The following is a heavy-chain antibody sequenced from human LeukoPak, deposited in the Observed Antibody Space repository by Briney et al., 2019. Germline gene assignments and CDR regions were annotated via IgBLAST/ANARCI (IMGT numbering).Heavy chain of an antibody. Sequence: GGSLRLSCAASGFTVSSNYMSWGRHAPRKGLGWVSIIYSGGATYSADSVKGRFTISRDDSKNTVYLQMNSLRAEDTSVYYCARDGEYCSAGCTSHSYSYGLDVWGQGTTVTVSS. CDR2: IYSGGAT. J-gene: IGHJ6*02. V-gene: IGHV3-66*01. CDR1: GFTVSSNY. D-gene: IGHD2-15*01. CDR3: ARDGEYCSAGCTSHSYSYGLDV.